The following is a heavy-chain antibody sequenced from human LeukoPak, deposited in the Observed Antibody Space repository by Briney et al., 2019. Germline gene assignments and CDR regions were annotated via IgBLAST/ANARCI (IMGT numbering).Heavy chain of an antibody. J-gene: IGHJ4*02. V-gene: IGHV4-39*01. D-gene: IGHD1-26*01. CDR1: GGSISSGTYY. Sequence: SETLSLTCTVSGGSISSGTYYWGCVRQPPGKGLGWTGSIYYSGSTSYNPSLKSRVTISVDTSKNQFSLKLDSVTAADTAVYYCARNASDSGTSYFDYWGQGTLVTVSS. CDR3: ARNASDSGTSYFDY. CDR2: IYYSGST.